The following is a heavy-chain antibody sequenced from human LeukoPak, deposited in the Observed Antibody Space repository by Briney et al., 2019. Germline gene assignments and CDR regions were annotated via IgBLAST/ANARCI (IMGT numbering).Heavy chain of an antibody. CDR1: GFTFRNYA. CDR2: IYSDGST. V-gene: IGHV3-53*01. CDR3: ARAPVVGQGGY. D-gene: IGHD2-15*01. J-gene: IGHJ4*02. Sequence: PGGSLRLSCAASGFTFRNYAMRWVRQAPGKGLEWVSVIYSDGSTFHADSVKGRFTISRDNSKNTLYLQMNSLRAEDTAVYYCARAPVVGQGGYWGQGTLVTVSS.